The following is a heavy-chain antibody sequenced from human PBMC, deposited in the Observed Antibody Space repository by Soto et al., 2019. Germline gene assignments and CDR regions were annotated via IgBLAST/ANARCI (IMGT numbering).Heavy chain of an antibody. J-gene: IGHJ4*02. CDR1: GFTFSSYA. CDR3: AKIPAAYYDILTGYYLRGTPGRFDY. CDR2: ISGSGGST. Sequence: PGGSLRLSCAASGFTFSSYAMSWVRQAPGEGLEWVSAISGSGGSTYYADSVKGRFTISRDNSKNTLYLQMNSLRAEDTAVYYCAKIPAAYYDILTGYYLRGTPGRFDYWGQGTPVPVSP. D-gene: IGHD3-9*01. V-gene: IGHV3-23*01.